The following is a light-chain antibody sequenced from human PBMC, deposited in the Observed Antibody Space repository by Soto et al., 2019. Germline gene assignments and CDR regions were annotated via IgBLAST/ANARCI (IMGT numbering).Light chain of an antibody. CDR1: QSVSTS. J-gene: IGKJ1*01. V-gene: IGKV3-11*01. CDR2: DAS. Sequence: EIVLTQSPATLSLSPGERAALSCRANQSVSTSLAWYQHKPGQAPRVIIYDASKRAPGIPARFSGSGSGTDFTLTISSLEPEDFAVYYCQVRDVWPTFGQGTKV. CDR3: QVRDVWPT.